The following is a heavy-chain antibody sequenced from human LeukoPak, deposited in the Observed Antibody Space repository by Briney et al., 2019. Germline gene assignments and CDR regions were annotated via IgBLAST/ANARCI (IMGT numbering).Heavy chain of an antibody. D-gene: IGHD3-22*01. V-gene: IGHV3-23*01. CDR1: GFTFSSYA. J-gene: IGHJ4*02. Sequence: PGGSLRLSCAASGFTFSSYAMSWVRQAPGKGLEWVSATSSSGDGTFYADSVKGRFTISRDNSKNTLYLQMNSLRAEDTAIYYCAKLRDFFDSSGQFDYWGQGTLVTVSS. CDR3: AKLRDFFDSSGQFDY. CDR2: TSSSGDGT.